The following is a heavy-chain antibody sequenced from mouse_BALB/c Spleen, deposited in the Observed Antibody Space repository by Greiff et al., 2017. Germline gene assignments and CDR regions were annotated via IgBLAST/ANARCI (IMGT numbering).Heavy chain of an antibody. CDR3: ARSSGSSSFAY. V-gene: IGHV5-17*02. D-gene: IGHD1-1*01. CDR2: ISSGSSTI. Sequence: EVKLVESGGGLVQPGGSRKLSCAASGFTFSSFGMHWVRQAPEKGLEWVAYISSGSSTIYYADTVKGRFTISRDNPKNTLFLQMTSLRSEDTAMYYCARSSGSSSFAYWGQGTLVTVSA. CDR1: GFTFSSFG. J-gene: IGHJ3*01.